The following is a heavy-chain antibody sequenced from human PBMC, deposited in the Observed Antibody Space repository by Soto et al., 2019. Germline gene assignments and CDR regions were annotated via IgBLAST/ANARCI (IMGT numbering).Heavy chain of an antibody. J-gene: IGHJ4*02. CDR2: FNPNSGGT. V-gene: IGHV1-24*01. Sequence: GASVKVSCKASGYTLTGLYMHWVRQAPGQGLEWMGGFNPNSGGTNYAQKFQGRVTMTEDTSTDTAYMELSSLRSEDTAVYYCAIVTGYSSVWYMYYVDYWGQGTLVTVSS. CDR1: GYTLTGLY. CDR3: AIVTGYSSVWYMYYVDY. D-gene: IGHD6-19*01.